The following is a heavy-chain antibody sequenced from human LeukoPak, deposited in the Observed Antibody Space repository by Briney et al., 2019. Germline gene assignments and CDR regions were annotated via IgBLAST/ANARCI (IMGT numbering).Heavy chain of an antibody. V-gene: IGHV3-23*01. Sequence: GGSLRLSCAASGFTFSSYAMSWVRQAPGKGLEWDSAISGSGGSTYYADSVKGRFTISRDNSKNTLYLQMNSLRAEDTAVYYCAKPQYYYDSSGYYYDNFDYWGQGTLVTVSS. J-gene: IGHJ4*02. CDR3: AKPQYYYDSSGYYYDNFDY. CDR1: GFTFSSYA. CDR2: ISGSGGST. D-gene: IGHD3-22*01.